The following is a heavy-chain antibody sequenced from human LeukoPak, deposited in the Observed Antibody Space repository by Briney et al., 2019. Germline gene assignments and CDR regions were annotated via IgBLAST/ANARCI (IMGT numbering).Heavy chain of an antibody. J-gene: IGHJ4*02. Sequence: PGGSLRLSCAASGFTFSTYSMNWVRQAPGKGLEWVSSISSSSSYIYYADSVKGRFTISRDNAKNSLYRQMNSLRADDTAVYYCASGDYGDYAGPSGYWGQGTLVTVSS. V-gene: IGHV3-21*01. CDR1: GFTFSTYS. D-gene: IGHD4-17*01. CDR3: ASGDYGDYAGPSGY. CDR2: ISSSSSYI.